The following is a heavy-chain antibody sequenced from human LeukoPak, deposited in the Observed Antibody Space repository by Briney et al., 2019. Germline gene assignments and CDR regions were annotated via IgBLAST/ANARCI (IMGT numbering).Heavy chain of an antibody. V-gene: IGHV3-23*01. CDR2: ISGSGGNT. CDR1: GFTFSSYS. Sequence: GGSLRLSCAASGFTFSSYSMNWVRQAPGKGLEWVSAISGSGGNTYYADSVKGRFTISRDNSKNTLYLQMNSLRAEDTAVYYCAKPEYSSSWYSLGYFDYWGQGTLVTVSS. D-gene: IGHD6-13*01. CDR3: AKPEYSSSWYSLGYFDY. J-gene: IGHJ4*02.